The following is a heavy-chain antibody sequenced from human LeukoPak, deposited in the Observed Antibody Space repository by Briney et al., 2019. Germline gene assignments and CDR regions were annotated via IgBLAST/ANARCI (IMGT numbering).Heavy chain of an antibody. CDR3: ARDMGGADYGFY. V-gene: IGHV4-59*01. CDR1: GGSISSYY. Sequence: SETLSLTCTVSGGSISSYYWSWIRQPPGKGLEWIGYIYYSGSTNYNPSLKSRVTISVDTSKNQFSLRLSSVTAADTAVYYCARDMGGADYGFYWGQGTLVTASS. CDR2: IYYSGST. J-gene: IGHJ4*02. D-gene: IGHD4-17*01.